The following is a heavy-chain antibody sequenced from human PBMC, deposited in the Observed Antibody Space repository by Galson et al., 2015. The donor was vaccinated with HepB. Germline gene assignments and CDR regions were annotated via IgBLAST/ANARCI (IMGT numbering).Heavy chain of an antibody. Sequence: SLRLSCAASGFTFYNYAMSWVRQIPGKGLEWVSGISGSGGSTYYADSVEGRFTISRDNSKNTLYLQMNSLRAEETAVYYCAKGQLVVPAAILVGAGDNWFDPWGQGTLVTVSS. CDR1: GFTFYNYA. CDR2: ISGSGGST. V-gene: IGHV3-23*01. CDR3: AKGQLVVPAAILVGAGDNWFDP. J-gene: IGHJ5*02. D-gene: IGHD2-2*01.